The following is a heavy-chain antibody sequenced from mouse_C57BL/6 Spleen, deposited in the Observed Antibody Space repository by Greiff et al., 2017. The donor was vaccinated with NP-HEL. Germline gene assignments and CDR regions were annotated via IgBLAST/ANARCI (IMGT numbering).Heavy chain of an antibody. V-gene: IGHV5-9*01. CDR3: ARQGSSYAMDY. Sequence: EVQLVESGGGLVKPGGSLKLSCAASGFTFSSYTMSWVRQTPEKRLEWVATISGGGGNTYYPDSVKGRSTISRDNAKNTLYLQMSSLRSEDTALYYCARQGSSYAMDYWGQGTSVTVSS. CDR2: ISGGGGNT. CDR1: GFTFSSYT. J-gene: IGHJ4*01.